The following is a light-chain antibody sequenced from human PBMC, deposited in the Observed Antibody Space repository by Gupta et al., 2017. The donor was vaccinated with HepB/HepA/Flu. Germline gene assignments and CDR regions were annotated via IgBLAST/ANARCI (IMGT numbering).Light chain of an antibody. CDR1: QSVGSY. CDR2: DAS. Sequence: EFVLTQSPATLSLSPGERATLSCRASQSVGSYLAWYQQKPGQAPRLLIYDASNRATGIPAGFSGSGSGTDFTLTISSLEPEDFAVYYCQQRSNWLFTFGGGTKVEIK. J-gene: IGKJ4*01. V-gene: IGKV3-11*01. CDR3: QQRSNWLFT.